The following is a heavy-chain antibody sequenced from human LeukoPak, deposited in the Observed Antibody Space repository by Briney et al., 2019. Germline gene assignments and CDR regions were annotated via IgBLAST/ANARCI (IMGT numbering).Heavy chain of an antibody. D-gene: IGHD6-13*01. V-gene: IGHV1-2*04. Sequence: ASVKVSCKASGYTFTGYYMHWVRQAPGQGLEWMGWINPNSGGTNYAQKFQGWVTMTRDTSISTAYMELSRLRSDDTAVYYCARGPPAYSSSWYYFDYWGQGTLVTVPS. CDR1: GYTFTGYY. J-gene: IGHJ4*02. CDR3: ARGPPAYSSSWYYFDY. CDR2: INPNSGGT.